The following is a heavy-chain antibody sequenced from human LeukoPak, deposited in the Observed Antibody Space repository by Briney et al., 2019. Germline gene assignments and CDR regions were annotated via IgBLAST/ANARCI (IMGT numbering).Heavy chain of an antibody. V-gene: IGHV1-69*05. CDR1: GGTFSSYA. Sequence: SVKVSCKASGGTFSSYAISWVRQAPGQGLEWMGGIIPIFGTANYAQKFQGRVTITTDESTSTAYMELSSLRSEDTAVYYCATDSYSSSKSFEDWGQGTLVTVSS. CDR3: ATDSYSSSKSFED. CDR2: IIPIFGTA. D-gene: IGHD6-6*01. J-gene: IGHJ4*02.